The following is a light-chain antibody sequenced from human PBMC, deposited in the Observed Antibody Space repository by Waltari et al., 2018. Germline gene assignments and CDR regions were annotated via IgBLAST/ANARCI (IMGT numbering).Light chain of an antibody. J-gene: IGKJ2*01. V-gene: IGKV3-11*01. CDR3: QQRSSWTPHT. CDR1: QSVGTY. CDR2: DAS. Sequence: EIVLTQSPSTLSLSPGETATLSCRASQSVGTYLAWYQQKPGQAPRLLIYDASNRATGIPARFRGSGSGTDFTLTISSLGAEDCAVYYCQQRSSWTPHTFGQGARLEIK.